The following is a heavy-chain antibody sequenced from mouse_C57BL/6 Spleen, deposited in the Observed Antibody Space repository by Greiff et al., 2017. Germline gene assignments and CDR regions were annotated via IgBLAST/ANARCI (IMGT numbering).Heavy chain of an antibody. D-gene: IGHD2-1*01. CDR2: ISSGSSTI. V-gene: IGHV5-17*01. CDR1: GFTFSDYG. Sequence: EVKLVESGGGLVKPGGSLKLSCAASGFTFSDYGMHWVRQAPEKGLEWVAYISSGSSTIYYADTVKGRFTISRDNAKNTLFLQMTSLRSEDTAMYYCASVYYGNYSYAMDYWGQGTSVTVSS. J-gene: IGHJ4*01. CDR3: ASVYYGNYSYAMDY.